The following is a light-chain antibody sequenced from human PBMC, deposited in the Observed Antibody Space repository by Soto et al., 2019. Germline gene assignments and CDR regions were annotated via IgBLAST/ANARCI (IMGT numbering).Light chain of an antibody. J-gene: IGLJ1*01. CDR3: SSHTTYSTRV. CDR2: EVS. Sequence: QSVLTQPASVSGSPGQSIAISCTGTSSDIGAYNYVSWYQQHPGNAHKLIIHEVSNRPSGVSDRFPGSKSGNTASLNISGLQADDEADYYCSSHTTYSTRVFGTGTKVSVL. V-gene: IGLV2-14*01. CDR1: SSDIGAYNY.